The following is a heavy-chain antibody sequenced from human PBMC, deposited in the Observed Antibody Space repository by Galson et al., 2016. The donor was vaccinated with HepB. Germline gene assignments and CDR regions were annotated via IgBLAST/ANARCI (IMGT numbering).Heavy chain of an antibody. Sequence: SLRLSCAASGFTFSSYAMSWVRQAPGKGLKWVSSIGGGADTYYADSVKGRFIISRDNSKNTLYLQMNSLRAEDTAIYYCAKHREYYYGSGNFNWFDPWGQGTLATVSS. V-gene: IGHV3-23*01. CDR2: IGGGADT. J-gene: IGHJ5*02. CDR3: AKHREYYYGSGNFNWFDP. D-gene: IGHD3-10*01. CDR1: GFTFSSYA.